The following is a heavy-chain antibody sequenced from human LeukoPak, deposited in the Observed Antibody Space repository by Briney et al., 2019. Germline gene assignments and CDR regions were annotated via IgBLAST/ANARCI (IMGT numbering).Heavy chain of an antibody. Sequence: EASVKVSCKASGGTFSSYAISWVRQAPGQGLEWMGGIIPIFGTANYAQKFQGRVTITADESTSTAYMELSSLRSEDTAVYYCARSDYLRNWFDPWGQGTLVTVSS. D-gene: IGHD4-11*01. J-gene: IGHJ5*02. CDR1: GGTFSSYA. CDR3: ARSDYLRNWFDP. V-gene: IGHV1-69*13. CDR2: IIPIFGTA.